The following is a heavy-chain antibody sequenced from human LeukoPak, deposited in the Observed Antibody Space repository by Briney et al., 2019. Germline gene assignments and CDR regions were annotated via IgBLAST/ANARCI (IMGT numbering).Heavy chain of an antibody. CDR2: INPTGGST. Sequence: ASVKVSCKASGYTFTDYYIHWVRQAPGQGLEWMGIINPTGGSTSYAQTFQGRVTMTRDTSTSTLYMQLSSLISADTAVYYCAREHYYGSGSYSDYWGQGTLVTVSS. V-gene: IGHV1-46*01. D-gene: IGHD3-10*01. CDR3: AREHYYGSGSYSDY. CDR1: GYTFTDYY. J-gene: IGHJ4*02.